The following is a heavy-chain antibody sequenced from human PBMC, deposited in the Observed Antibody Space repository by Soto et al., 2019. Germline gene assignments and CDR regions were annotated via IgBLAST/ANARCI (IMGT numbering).Heavy chain of an antibody. CDR1: GVTFSSYA. Sequence: QVQLVQSGAEVKKPGFSVKVSCKASGVTFSSYAISWVRQAPGQGLEWMGGIIPIFGTANYAQKFQGRVTITADESTSTAYMELSSLRSEDTAVYYCAYTGGSSSDYYYYGMDVWGQGTTVTVSS. J-gene: IGHJ6*02. V-gene: IGHV1-69*01. D-gene: IGHD6-6*01. CDR3: AYTGGSSSDYYYYGMDV. CDR2: IIPIFGTA.